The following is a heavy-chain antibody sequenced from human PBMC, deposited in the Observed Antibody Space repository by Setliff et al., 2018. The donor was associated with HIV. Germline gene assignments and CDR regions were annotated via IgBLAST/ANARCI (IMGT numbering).Heavy chain of an antibody. Sequence: GSLSLSCVASGFHIRNYWMHWVRQLPGKELVWVSRVNSEGFKTNYADSVRGRFTISRDNGKNTLFLQMNSLRADDTGVYFCARDASDTYTYDDDDLDVWGQGTVVTVSS. J-gene: IGHJ3*01. CDR1: GFHIRNYW. V-gene: IGHV3-74*01. CDR2: VNSEGFKT. D-gene: IGHD2-2*02. CDR3: ARDASDTYTYDDDDLDV.